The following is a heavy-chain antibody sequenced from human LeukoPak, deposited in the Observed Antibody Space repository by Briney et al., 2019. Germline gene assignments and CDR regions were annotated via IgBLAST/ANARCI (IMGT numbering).Heavy chain of an antibody. CDR1: GFTFNDYA. CDR2: ISWNSGNI. J-gene: IGHJ4*02. D-gene: IGHD2-2*01. CDR3: AKDSSTSCYFGCDYFDY. V-gene: IGHV3-9*01. Sequence: KSGGSLRLSCAASGFTFNDYAMHWVRQAPGKGLEWVSGISWNSGNIHYADSVKGRFTISRDNAKNTLYLQMNSLRAEDTAVYYCAKDSSTSCYFGCDYFDYWGQGTLVTVSS.